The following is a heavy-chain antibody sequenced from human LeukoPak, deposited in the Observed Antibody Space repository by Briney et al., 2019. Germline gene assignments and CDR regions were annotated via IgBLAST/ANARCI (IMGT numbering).Heavy chain of an antibody. Sequence: ASVKVSCKVSGYTLTELSMHWVRQAPGKGLEWMGGFDPEDGETIYAQKFQGRVTMTEDTSTDTAYMELSSLRSEDTAVYYCATGIQLWAALGYWGQGTLVTVSS. CDR1: GYTLTELS. D-gene: IGHD5-18*01. CDR2: FDPEDGET. V-gene: IGHV1-24*01. J-gene: IGHJ4*02. CDR3: ATGIQLWAALGY.